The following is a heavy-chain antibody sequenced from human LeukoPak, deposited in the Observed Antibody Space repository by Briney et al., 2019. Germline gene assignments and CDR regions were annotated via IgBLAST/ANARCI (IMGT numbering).Heavy chain of an antibody. D-gene: IGHD2-15*01. CDR2: IYSDSST. Sequence: GGSLRLSCAASGFTVSSKYMCWVRQAPGKGLEWVSVIYSDSSTFYADSVKGGFTISRDVSKNTLYLQMNSLRAEDTGLYYCARVQDIGLFRWYWGQGTLVAVSS. CDR1: GFTVSSKY. CDR3: ARVQDIGLFRWY. V-gene: IGHV3-66*01. J-gene: IGHJ4*02.